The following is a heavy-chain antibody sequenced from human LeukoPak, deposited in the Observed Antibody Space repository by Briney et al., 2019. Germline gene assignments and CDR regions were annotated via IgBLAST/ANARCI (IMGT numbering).Heavy chain of an antibody. V-gene: IGHV4-61*01. Sequence: SETLSLTCTVSGGSVSSGSYLWSWIRQPPGKGLEWIGYISYSGSTNYNPSLKSRVTISVDTSKNQFSLKLSSVTAADTAVFYCARSPWGIAAAGHWGQGTLVTVFS. CDR3: ARSPWGIAAAGH. CDR1: GGSVSSGSYL. CDR2: ISYSGST. J-gene: IGHJ4*02. D-gene: IGHD6-13*01.